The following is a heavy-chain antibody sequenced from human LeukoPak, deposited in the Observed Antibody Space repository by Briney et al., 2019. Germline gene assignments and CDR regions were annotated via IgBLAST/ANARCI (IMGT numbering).Heavy chain of an antibody. CDR3: ARDIGYSSSSGAFDY. V-gene: IGHV4-30-4*01. D-gene: IGHD6-6*01. CDR1: GASIRSGDYY. J-gene: IGHJ4*02. Sequence: SETLSLTCTVSGASIRSGDYYWSWIRQPPGKGLEWIGYIYDSGSTYYNPSLKSRVTISVDTSKNQFSLKLSSVTAADTAVYYCARDIGYSSSSGAFDYWGQGTLVTVSS. CDR2: IYDSGST.